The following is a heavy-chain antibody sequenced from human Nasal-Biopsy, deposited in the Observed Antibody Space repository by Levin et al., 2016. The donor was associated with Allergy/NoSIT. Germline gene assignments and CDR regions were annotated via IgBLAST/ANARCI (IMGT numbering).Heavy chain of an antibody. CDR1: GFIFSNSW. Sequence: GESLKISCAVSGFIFSNSWMTWVRQAPGKGLEWVANINPDGSAKDYADSVRGRFTVSRDNAKSSLFLQVNSLRAEDTAVYYCARHWSWTFDYWGQGTLVTVSS. D-gene: IGHD3-3*01. CDR2: INPDGSAK. V-gene: IGHV3-7*01. CDR3: ARHWSWTFDY. J-gene: IGHJ4*02.